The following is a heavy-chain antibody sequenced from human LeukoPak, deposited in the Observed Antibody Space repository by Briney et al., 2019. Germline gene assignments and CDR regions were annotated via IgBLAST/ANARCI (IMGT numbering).Heavy chain of an antibody. CDR1: GYTFTSYG. CDR3: ARRGYYDSSGYSDY. CDR2: ISAYNGNT. V-gene: IGHV1-18*01. J-gene: IGHJ4*02. D-gene: IGHD3-22*01. Sequence: ASVKVSCKASGYTFTSYGISWVRQAPGQGLEWIGWISAYNGNTNYAQKLQGRVTMTTDTSTSTAYMELRSLRSDDTAVYYCARRGYYDSSGYSDYWGQGTLVTVSS.